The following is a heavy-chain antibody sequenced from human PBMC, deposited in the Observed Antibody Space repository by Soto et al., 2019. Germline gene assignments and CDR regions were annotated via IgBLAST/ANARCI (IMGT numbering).Heavy chain of an antibody. CDR1: GYSFTSHG. Sequence: ASVKVSCKASGYSFTSHGISWVRQAPGQGLEWMGGNNPYNGNTNYAQKFQGRVTMTADESTSTAYMELSSLRSEDTAVYYCARDGSLGYCTNGVCLNYGMDVWGQGTTVTVSS. CDR3: ARDGSLGYCTNGVCLNYGMDV. CDR2: NNPYNGNT. J-gene: IGHJ6*02. D-gene: IGHD2-8*01. V-gene: IGHV1-18*01.